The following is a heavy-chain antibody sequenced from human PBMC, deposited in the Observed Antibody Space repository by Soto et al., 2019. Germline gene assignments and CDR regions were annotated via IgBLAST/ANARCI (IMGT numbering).Heavy chain of an antibody. CDR3: ATRLIALENNWLDP. V-gene: IGHV4-31*03. CDR1: GGSISSGGYY. J-gene: IGHJ5*02. D-gene: IGHD6-19*01. Sequence: SETLSLTCTVSGGSISSGGYYWSWIRQHPGKGLEWIGYIYYSGSTYYNPSLKSRVTISVDTSKNQFSLKLSSVTAADTAVYYCATRLIALENNWLDPWGQGTLVTVSS. CDR2: IYYSGST.